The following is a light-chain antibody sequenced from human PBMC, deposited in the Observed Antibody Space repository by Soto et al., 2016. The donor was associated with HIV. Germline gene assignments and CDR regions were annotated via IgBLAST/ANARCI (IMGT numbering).Light chain of an antibody. V-gene: IGKV1-16*01. CDR2: GVS. CDR1: QGVSNY. Sequence: DIQLTQSPSFLSASIRDRVTITCRASQGVSNYLAWFQQKPGKPPKSLMYGVSGLQSGVPSRFSGSGSGTDFTLTINNLQPEDSATYYCQQYYNYPNTFGQGTKLEIK. CDR3: QQYYNYPNT. J-gene: IGKJ2*01.